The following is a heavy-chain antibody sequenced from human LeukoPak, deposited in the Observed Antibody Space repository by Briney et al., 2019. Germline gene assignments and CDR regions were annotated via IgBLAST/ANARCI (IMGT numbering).Heavy chain of an antibody. V-gene: IGHV4-34*01. CDR2: INHSGST. D-gene: IGHD3-22*01. CDR3: ARGGGGYYYY. J-gene: IGHJ4*02. CDR1: GGSFSGYY. Sequence: SETLSLTCAVYGGSFSGYYWSWIRRPPGKGLEWIGEINHSGSTNYNPSLKSRVTISVDTSKNQFSLKLSSVTAADTAVYYCARGGGGYYYYWGQGTLVTVSS.